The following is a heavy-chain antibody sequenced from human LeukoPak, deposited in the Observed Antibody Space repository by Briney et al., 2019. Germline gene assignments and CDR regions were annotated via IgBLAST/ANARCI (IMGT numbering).Heavy chain of an antibody. CDR3: ARVSSWYSGPFDY. CDR1: GYTFTGYY. V-gene: IGHV1-2*02. D-gene: IGHD6-13*01. J-gene: IGHJ4*02. Sequence: GASVKVSCKASGYTFTGYYMHWVRQAPGQGLEWMGWINPNSGGTNYAQKFQGRVTMTRDTSISTAYMELSRLRSDDTAVYYCARVSSWYSGPFDYWGQGTLVTVSS. CDR2: INPNSGGT.